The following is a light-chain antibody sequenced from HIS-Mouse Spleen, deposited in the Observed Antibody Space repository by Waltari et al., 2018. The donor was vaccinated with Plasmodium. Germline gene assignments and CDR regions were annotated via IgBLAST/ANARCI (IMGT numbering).Light chain of an antibody. Sequence: GQTASITCSGDKLGDKYACWYQQKPGQSPVLVIYQDSKRPSGIPERFSGSNSGNTATLTISGTQAMDEADYYCQAWDSSTDYVFGTGTKVTVL. J-gene: IGLJ1*01. CDR2: QDS. CDR3: QAWDSSTDYV. V-gene: IGLV3-1*01. CDR1: KLGDKY.